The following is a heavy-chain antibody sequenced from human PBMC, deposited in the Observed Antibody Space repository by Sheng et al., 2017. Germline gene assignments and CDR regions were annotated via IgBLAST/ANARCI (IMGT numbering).Heavy chain of an antibody. V-gene: IGHV4-39*07. D-gene: IGHD3-9*01. CDR2: IYYSGST. CDR3: VRAPNDSYFDY. Sequence: QLQLQESGPGLVKPSETLSLTCTVSGGSISSSSYYWGWIRQPPGKGLEWIGSIYYSGSTYYNPSLKSRVTISVDTSKNQFSLKLSSVTAADTAVYYCVRAPNDSYFDYWGQGTLVTVSS. J-gene: IGHJ4*02. CDR1: GGSISSSSYY.